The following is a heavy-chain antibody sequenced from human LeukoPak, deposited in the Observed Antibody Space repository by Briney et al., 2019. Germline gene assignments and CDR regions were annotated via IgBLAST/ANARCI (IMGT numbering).Heavy chain of an antibody. J-gene: IGHJ3*02. CDR1: GFTFSSYS. CDR2: ISSSSSYL. D-gene: IGHD3-10*01. V-gene: IGHV3-21*04. CDR3: AKSGLRITRRAFDI. Sequence: GGSLRLSCAASGFTFSSYSMNWVRQAPGKGLEWVSSISSSSSYLYYADSVKGRFTISRDNAKNSLYLQMNSLRAEDTALYYCAKSGLRITRRAFDIWGQGTMVTVSS.